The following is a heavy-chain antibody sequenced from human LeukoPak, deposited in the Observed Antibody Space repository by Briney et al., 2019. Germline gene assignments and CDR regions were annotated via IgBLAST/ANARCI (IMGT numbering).Heavy chain of an antibody. Sequence: GGSLRLSCAASGFTFSSYPMSWVRQAPGRGLEWVSVIYSGGSTYYADSVKGRFTISRDNSKNTLFLQMNSLRAGDTAVYYCARGTVTMVDYWGQGTLVTVSS. D-gene: IGHD3-10*01. CDR2: IYSGGST. CDR1: GFTFSSYP. J-gene: IGHJ4*02. V-gene: IGHV3-66*01. CDR3: ARGTVTMVDY.